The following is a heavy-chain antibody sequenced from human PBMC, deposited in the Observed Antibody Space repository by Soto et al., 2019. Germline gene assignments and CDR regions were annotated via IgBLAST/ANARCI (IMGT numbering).Heavy chain of an antibody. D-gene: IGHD3-22*01. Sequence: GASVKVSCKASGFTFTSSAVQWVRQARGQRLEWIGWIVVGSGNTNYAQKFQERVTITRDMSTSTAYMELSSLRSEDTAVYYCAAAGGYYFFPFDYWGKGTLVTVSS. CDR3: AAAGGYYFFPFDY. V-gene: IGHV1-58*01. CDR2: IVVGSGNT. J-gene: IGHJ4*02. CDR1: GFTFTSSA.